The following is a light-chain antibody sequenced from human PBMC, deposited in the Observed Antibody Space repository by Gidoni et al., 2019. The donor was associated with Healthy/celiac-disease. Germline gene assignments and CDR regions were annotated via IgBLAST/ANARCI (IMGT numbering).Light chain of an antibody. Sequence: AIRITQSPSSLSASTGDRVTITCRASQGISSYLAWYQQKPGKAPKLLIYAASTLQSGVPSRFSGSGSGTDFTLTISCLQSEDFATYYCQQYYSYPATFXPXTKVDIK. V-gene: IGKV1-8*01. CDR2: AAS. CDR3: QQYYSYPAT. J-gene: IGKJ3*01. CDR1: QGISSY.